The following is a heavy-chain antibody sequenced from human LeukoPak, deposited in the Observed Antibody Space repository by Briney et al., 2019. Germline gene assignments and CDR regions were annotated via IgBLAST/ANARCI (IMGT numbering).Heavy chain of an antibody. V-gene: IGHV4-61*02. D-gene: IGHD3-22*01. CDR2: IYTSGST. Sequence: SETLSLTCTVSGGSISSGSYYWSWIRQPAGKGLEWIGRIYTSGSTNYNPSLKSRVTISVDTSKNQFSLKLSSVTAADTAVYYCARAPSPPNYYDSSGYYYYYYYMDVWGKGTTVTVSS. CDR1: GGSISSGSYY. CDR3: ARAPSPPNYYDSSGYYYYYYYMDV. J-gene: IGHJ6*03.